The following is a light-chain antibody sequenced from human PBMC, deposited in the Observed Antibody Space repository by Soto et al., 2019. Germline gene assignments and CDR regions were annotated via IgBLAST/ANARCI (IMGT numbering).Light chain of an antibody. CDR3: QQDGSSRGT. CDR1: QSVSSSY. Sequence: EIVLTQSPGTLSLSPGERATLSCRASQSVSSSYLAWYQQKPGQAPRLLIYGASSRATGIPDRFSGSGSGTDFTLTISRLEPEDCAVYYCQQDGSSRGTFGPGTKVDIK. J-gene: IGKJ3*01. CDR2: GAS. V-gene: IGKV3-20*01.